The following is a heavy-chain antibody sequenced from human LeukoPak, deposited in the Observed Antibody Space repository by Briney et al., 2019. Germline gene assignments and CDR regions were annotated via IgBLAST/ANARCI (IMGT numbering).Heavy chain of an antibody. CDR2: IYYSGST. V-gene: IGHV4-59*08. CDR3: ARSRYSSAWYTFDV. CDR1: GASVSSYY. D-gene: IGHD6-19*01. Sequence: SETLSLTCTVSGASVSSYYWSWIRQPPGKGLEWIGYIYYSGSTNYKSSLKSRVTISVDTSKNQFSLKLSSMTAADTAFYYCARSRYSSAWYTFDVWGQGTMVTASS. J-gene: IGHJ3*01.